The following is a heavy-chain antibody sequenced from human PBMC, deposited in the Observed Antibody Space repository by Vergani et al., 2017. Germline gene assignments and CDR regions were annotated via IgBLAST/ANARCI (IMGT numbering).Heavy chain of an antibody. CDR1: GYTFTSYG. CDR2: ISAYNGNT. V-gene: IGHV1-18*01. D-gene: IGHD2-15*01. J-gene: IGHJ3*02. CDR3: ATDRAGGVVGSHAFDI. Sequence: QVQLVQSGAEVQKPGASVKVSCKASGYTFTSYGISWVRQAPGQGLEWMGWISAYNGNTNYAQKLQGRVTMTTDTSTSTAYMELRRLRSEETAVYYSATDRAGGVVGSHAFDIWGRGTMVTVS.